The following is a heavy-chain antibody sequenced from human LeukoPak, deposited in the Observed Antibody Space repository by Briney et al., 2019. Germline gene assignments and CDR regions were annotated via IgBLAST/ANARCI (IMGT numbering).Heavy chain of an antibody. CDR3: AEGGGTFPF. D-gene: IGHD2-15*01. CDR1: GDSVSSNSAA. CDR2: TYYRSKWYK. Sequence: SQTLSLTCGISGDSVSSNSAAWNRIRQSPSRGLEWLGRTYYRSKWYKDYAVSVKSRITINPDTSKNQFSLRLNSVTPEDTAVYYCAEGGGTFPFWGQGTPVTVSS. V-gene: IGHV6-1*01. J-gene: IGHJ4*02.